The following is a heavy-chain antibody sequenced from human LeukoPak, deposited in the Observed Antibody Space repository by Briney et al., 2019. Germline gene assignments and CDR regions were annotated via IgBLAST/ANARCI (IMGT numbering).Heavy chain of an antibody. CDR1: GGTFSSYA. CDR3: ARDYRGWYFDY. CDR2: IIPIFCTA. D-gene: IGHD6-19*01. V-gene: IGHV1-69*05. J-gene: IGHJ4*02. Sequence: SVKVSCKASGGTFSSYAISWVRQAPGQGLEWMGRIIPIFCTANYAQKFQGRVTITTDESTSTAYMVLSSLRSEDTAVYYCARDYRGWYFDYWGQGTLVTVSS.